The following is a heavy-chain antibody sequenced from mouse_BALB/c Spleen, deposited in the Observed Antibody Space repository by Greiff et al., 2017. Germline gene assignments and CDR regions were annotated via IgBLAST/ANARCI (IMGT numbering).Heavy chain of an antibody. CDR1: GFTFSSYA. Sequence: DVMLVESGGGLVKPGGSLKLSCAASGFTFSSYAMSWVRQSPEKRLEWVAEISSGGSYTYYPDTVTGRFTISRDNAKNTLYLEMSSLRSEDTAMYYCARAGDGGYWYFDVWGAGTTVTVSS. CDR2: ISSGGSYT. D-gene: IGHD2-3*01. J-gene: IGHJ1*01. V-gene: IGHV5-9-4*01. CDR3: ARAGDGGYWYFDV.